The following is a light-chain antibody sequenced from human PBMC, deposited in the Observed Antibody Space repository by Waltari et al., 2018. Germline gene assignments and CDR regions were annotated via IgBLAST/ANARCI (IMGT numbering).Light chain of an antibody. J-gene: IGKJ2*01. V-gene: IGKV1-39*01. CDR2: VAS. CDR1: ETVSTY. Sequence: DIRMTKSTSYLSTSVGDRVSITCRASETVSTYVSWYQQKPGKAPNLLIYVASNLQSGVPSRFSGSGSGTDFTLTISSLQVEDFATYYCQQSYRIPPTFGQGTKVEI. CDR3: QQSYRIPPT.